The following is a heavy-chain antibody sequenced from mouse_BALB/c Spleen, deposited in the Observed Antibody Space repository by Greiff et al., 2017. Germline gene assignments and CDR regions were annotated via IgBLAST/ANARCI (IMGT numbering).Heavy chain of an antibody. CDR3: TSLFITTATLYFDY. CDR2: IDPSDSYT. J-gene: IGHJ2*01. CDR1: GYTFTSYW. Sequence: QVQLQQSGAELVKPGASVKMSCKASGYTFTSYWMHWVKQRPGQGLEWIGVIDPSDSYTSYNQKFKGKATLTVDTSSSTAYMQLSSLTSEDSAVYYCTSLFITTATLYFDYWGQGTTLTVSS. V-gene: IGHV1S127*01. D-gene: IGHD1-2*01.